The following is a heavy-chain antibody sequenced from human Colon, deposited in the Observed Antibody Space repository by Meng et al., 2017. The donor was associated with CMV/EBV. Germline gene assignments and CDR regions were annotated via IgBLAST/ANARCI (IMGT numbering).Heavy chain of an antibody. J-gene: IGHJ5*02. V-gene: IGHV1-69*10. CDR2: VVPMLALT. CDR1: YA. D-gene: IGHD2-21*01. Sequence: YAINWVRYADGQGLAWMGGVVPMLALTNYAQGFQGRVTITADKSTDTAYLELTDLTSDDTAVYYCAYDGGTYCGADCYPGFSRFDPWGQGTLVTVSS. CDR3: AYDGGTYCGADCYPGFSRFDP.